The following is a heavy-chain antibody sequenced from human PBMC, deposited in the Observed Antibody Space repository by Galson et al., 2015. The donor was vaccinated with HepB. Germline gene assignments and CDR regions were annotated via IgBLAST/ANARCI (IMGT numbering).Heavy chain of an antibody. CDR2: IYYSGST. CDR1: GGSISSSSYY. D-gene: IGHD6-19*01. Sequence: SETLSLTCTVSGGSISSSSYYWGWIRQPPGKGLEWIGSIYYSGSTYYNPSLKSRVTISVDTSKNQFSLKLSSVTAADTAVYYCASPNRYSSGWCWDYWGQGTLVTVSS. V-gene: IGHV4-39*01. J-gene: IGHJ4*02. CDR3: ASPNRYSSGWCWDY.